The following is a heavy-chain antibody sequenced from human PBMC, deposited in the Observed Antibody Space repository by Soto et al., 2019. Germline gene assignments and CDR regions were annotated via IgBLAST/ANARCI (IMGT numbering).Heavy chain of an antibody. V-gene: IGHV4-34*01. Sequence: AETLALTCASYGVSFIWYYWIWIRQPRGKALEGMGEINHSGSTKYNPSLKSRVTISVDTSKNQFSLKLSSVTAADTAVYYCARVKKSRAAAGTFTYYYYYYGMDVWGQGTTVTVSS. CDR2: INHSGST. CDR1: GVSFIWYY. J-gene: IGHJ6*02. D-gene: IGHD6-13*01. CDR3: ARVKKSRAAAGTFTYYYYYYGMDV.